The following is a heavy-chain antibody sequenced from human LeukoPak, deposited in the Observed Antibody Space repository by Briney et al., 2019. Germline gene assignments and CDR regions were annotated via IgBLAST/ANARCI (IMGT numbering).Heavy chain of an antibody. CDR1: GYTFIRCD. CDR2: MNPTTCTS. J-gene: IGHJ5*02. CDR3: ARGQVGYCATTSCYFHP. Sequence: ASVRVSCKTSGYTFIRCDIKWGRQATGQGEEGRGWMNPTTCTSFFAQKSQRRVTMTRHSSISTAYMELTSLTSEDTAVYYCARGQVGYCATTSCYFHPWGQGPLLPVSS. V-gene: IGHV1-8*01. D-gene: IGHD2-2*01.